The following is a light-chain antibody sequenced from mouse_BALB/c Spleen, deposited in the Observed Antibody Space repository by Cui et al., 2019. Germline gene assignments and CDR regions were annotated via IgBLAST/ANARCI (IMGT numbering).Light chain of an antibody. Sequence: QIVLIQSPALMPASPGEKVTMTCTASSSVSYMYWYQQKPRSSPKPWIYLTSNLASGVPARFSGSGSGTSYSLTISSMEAEDAATYYCQQWSSNPFTFGSETKLEIK. J-gene: IGKJ4*01. CDR1: SSVSY. CDR2: LTS. CDR3: QQWSSNPFT. V-gene: IGKV4-68*01.